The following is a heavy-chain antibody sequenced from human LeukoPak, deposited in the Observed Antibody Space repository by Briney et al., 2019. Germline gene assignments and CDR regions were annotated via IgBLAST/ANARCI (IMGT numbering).Heavy chain of an antibody. CDR2: ISSSSSYI. V-gene: IGHV3-21*01. J-gene: IGHJ4*02. D-gene: IGHD2-2*01. Sequence: GSLRLSCVASGFPFSINTMNWVRQAPGKGLEWVSYISSSSSYIHYADSVKGRFTISRDNAKKSLYLQMNSLRAEDTAVYYCARAPLHLAMYHYFDYWGQGTLVTVSS. CDR3: ARAPLHLAMYHYFDY. CDR1: GFPFSINT.